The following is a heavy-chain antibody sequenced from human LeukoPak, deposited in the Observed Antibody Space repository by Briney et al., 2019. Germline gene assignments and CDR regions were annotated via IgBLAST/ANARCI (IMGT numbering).Heavy chain of an antibody. CDR1: GGSISSSRYY. CDR2: IYYSGST. D-gene: IGHD6-25*01. Sequence: SETLSLTCTVSGGSISSSRYYWGWIRQPPGKGLEWIGSIYYSGSTYYNPSLKSRVTISVDTSKNQFSLKLSSVTAADTAVYYCAAEGYSSAGGRYWFDPWGQGTLVTVSS. J-gene: IGHJ5*02. V-gene: IGHV4-39*07. CDR3: AAEGYSSAGGRYWFDP.